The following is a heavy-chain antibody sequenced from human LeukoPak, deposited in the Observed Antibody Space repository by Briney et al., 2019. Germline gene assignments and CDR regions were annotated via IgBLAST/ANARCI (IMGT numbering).Heavy chain of an antibody. CDR2: MNPNSGNT. CDR3: TTELWFGELLRDY. V-gene: IGHV1-8*03. D-gene: IGHD3-10*01. CDR1: GYTFSSYD. J-gene: IGHJ4*02. Sequence: GASVKVSCKASGYTFSSYDINWVRQATGQGLEWMGWMNPNSGNTGYAQKFQGRVTITRNTSISTAYMELSSLKIEDTAMYYCTTELWFGELLRDYWGQGALVTVSS.